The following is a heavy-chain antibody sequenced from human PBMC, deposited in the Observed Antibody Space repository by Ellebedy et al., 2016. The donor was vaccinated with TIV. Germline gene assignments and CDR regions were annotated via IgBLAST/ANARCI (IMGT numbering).Heavy chain of an antibody. D-gene: IGHD3-10*01. V-gene: IGHV1-2*06. Sequence: AASVKVSCKASGYTFTGYDLHWVRQAPGQGLEWMGRINPNSGDTNYAQKFQGRVTMTRYTSISTAYMALSRLTSDDTAVYYCARDLWFGKPRLYYGMNVWGQGTTVTVSS. CDR3: ARDLWFGKPRLYYGMNV. CDR1: GYTFTGYD. J-gene: IGHJ6*02. CDR2: INPNSGDT.